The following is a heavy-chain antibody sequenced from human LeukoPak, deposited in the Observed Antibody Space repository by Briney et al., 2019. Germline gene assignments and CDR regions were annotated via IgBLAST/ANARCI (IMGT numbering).Heavy chain of an antibody. D-gene: IGHD4-17*01. CDR2: INHSGST. J-gene: IGHJ6*03. CDR1: GGSISSSSYY. CDR3: ARLAVTISYYYYMDV. Sequence: PSETLSLTCTVSGGSISSSSYYWGWIRQPPGKGLEWIGEINHSGSTNYNPSLKSRVTISVDTSKNQFSLKLSSVTAADTAVYYCARLAVTISYYYYMDVWGKGTTVTISS. V-gene: IGHV4-39*07.